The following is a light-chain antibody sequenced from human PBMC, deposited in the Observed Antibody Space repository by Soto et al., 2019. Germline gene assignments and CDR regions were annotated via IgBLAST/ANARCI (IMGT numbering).Light chain of an antibody. CDR1: QSVGSSY. V-gene: IGKV3-20*01. CDR2: GAS. J-gene: IGKJ1*01. Sequence: EIVLTQSPGTLSLSPGERATLSCRASQSVGSSYLAWYQQKPGQAPRLLIYGASSRATGIPDRFSGNGSGTDFTLTISRLEPEDFAVYYCQQYAGSPWTFGQGTKVEIK. CDR3: QQYAGSPWT.